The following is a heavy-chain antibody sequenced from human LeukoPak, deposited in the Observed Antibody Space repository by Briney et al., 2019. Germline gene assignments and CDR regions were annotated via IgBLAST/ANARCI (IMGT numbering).Heavy chain of an antibody. D-gene: IGHD6-13*01. CDR1: GFAFSDYY. J-gene: IGHJ4*02. CDR3: ARRGIAPSEDLDY. V-gene: IGHV3-11*06. Sequence: GSLRLSCAASGFAFSDYYMSWIRQAPGKGLEWVSYISSSSSYTNYADSVKGRFTISRDNAKNSLYLQMNSLRAEDTAVYYCARRGIAPSEDLDYWGQGTLVTVSS. CDR2: ISSSSSYT.